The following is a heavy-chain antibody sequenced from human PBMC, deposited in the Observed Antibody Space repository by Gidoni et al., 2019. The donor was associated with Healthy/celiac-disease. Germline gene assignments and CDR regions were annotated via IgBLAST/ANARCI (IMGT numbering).Heavy chain of an antibody. CDR2: IRSKAYGGTT. CDR1: GFPFGDYA. D-gene: IGHD3-10*01. V-gene: IGHV3-49*03. J-gene: IGHJ4*02. Sequence: EVQLVESGGGLVQPGRSLRLSCTASGFPFGDYALSWFRQAPGKGLEWVGFIRSKAYGGTTEYAASVKGRFTISRDDSKSIAYLQMNSLKTEDTAVYYCTRDAVGGWFGELLVDYWGQGTLVTVSS. CDR3: TRDAVGGWFGELLVDY.